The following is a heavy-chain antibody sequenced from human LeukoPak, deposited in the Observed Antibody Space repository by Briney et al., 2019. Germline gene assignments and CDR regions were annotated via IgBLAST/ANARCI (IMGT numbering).Heavy chain of an antibody. CDR2: ISSGSSYI. V-gene: IGHV3-21*01. CDR3: ARSVAAVAGHEDY. CDR1: GFTFSSYS. J-gene: IGHJ4*02. D-gene: IGHD6-19*01. Sequence: GGSLRLSCAASGFTFSSYSMNWVRQAPGRGLEWVSFISSGSSYIYYADSVKGRFTISRDNAKNSLYLQMNSLRAEDTAVYYCARSVAAVAGHEDYWGQGTLVTVSS.